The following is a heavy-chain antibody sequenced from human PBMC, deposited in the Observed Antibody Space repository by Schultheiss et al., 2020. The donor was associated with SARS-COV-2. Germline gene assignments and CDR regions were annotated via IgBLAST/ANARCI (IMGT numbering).Heavy chain of an antibody. CDR1: GFTFSSYG. D-gene: IGHD5-24*01. Sequence: GGSLRLSCAASGFTFSSYGMHSVRQAPGKGLEWVAVIWYDGSNKYYADSVKGRFTISRDNSKNTLYLQMNSLRAEDTAVYYCARVMPGDGYNPIDYWGQGTLVTVSS. CDR3: ARVMPGDGYNPIDY. CDR2: IWYDGSNK. J-gene: IGHJ4*02. V-gene: IGHV3-33*01.